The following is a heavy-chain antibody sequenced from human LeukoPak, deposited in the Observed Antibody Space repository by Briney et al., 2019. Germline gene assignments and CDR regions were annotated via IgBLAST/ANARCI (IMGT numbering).Heavy chain of an antibody. CDR1: GGSISSYY. J-gene: IGHJ5*02. Sequence: SETLSLTCTVSGGSISSYYWSWIRQPPGKGLEWIGYIYHSGSTYYNPSLKSRVTISVDTSKNQFSLKLSSVTAADTAVYYCARSYYYDSSGYYHWGQGTLVTVSS. CDR3: ARSYYYDSSGYYH. V-gene: IGHV4-59*08. D-gene: IGHD3-22*01. CDR2: IYHSGST.